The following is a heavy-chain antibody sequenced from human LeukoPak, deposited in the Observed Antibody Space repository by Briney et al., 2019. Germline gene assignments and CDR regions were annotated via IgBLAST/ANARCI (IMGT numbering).Heavy chain of an antibody. CDR1: GGSISSSIYY. CDR2: IYYSGST. D-gene: IGHD2-2*01. V-gene: IGHV4-39*01. CDR3: ARHTAMPNNWFDH. J-gene: IGHJ5*02. Sequence: SETLSLTCSVYGGSISSSIYYWGWIRQPPGKGLEWLGSIYYSGSTYYNPSLKSRVTISVDMSKNQFSLKLSSVTAADTAMYYCARHTAMPNNWFDHWGQGTLVTVSS.